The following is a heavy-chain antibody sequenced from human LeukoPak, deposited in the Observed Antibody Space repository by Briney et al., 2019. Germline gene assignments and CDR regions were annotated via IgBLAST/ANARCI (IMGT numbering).Heavy chain of an antibody. CDR2: ISSSGSTI. Sequence: GGSLRLSCAASGFTFSSYSMNWVRQAPGKGLEWVSYISSSGSTIYYADSVKGRFTISRDNAKNSLYLQMNSLRAEDTAVYYCARANPRDYYYGMDVWGQGTTVTVSS. CDR1: GFTFSSYS. V-gene: IGHV3-48*04. D-gene: IGHD1-14*01. J-gene: IGHJ6*02. CDR3: ARANPRDYYYGMDV.